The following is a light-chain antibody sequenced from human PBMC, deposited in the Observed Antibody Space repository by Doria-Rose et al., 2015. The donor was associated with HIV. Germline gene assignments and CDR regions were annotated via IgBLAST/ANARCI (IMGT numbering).Light chain of an antibody. CDR1: QSLSSTY. Sequence: TQSPGTLSLSPVERATLSCRASQSLSSTYLAWYQQKSGQAPSLLIYDGSTRATGIPDRFSASGSGTDFTLTINRLEPEDFALYYCHQYGTSWTFGQGTKVEI. V-gene: IGKV3-20*01. J-gene: IGKJ1*01. CDR3: HQYGTSWT. CDR2: DGS.